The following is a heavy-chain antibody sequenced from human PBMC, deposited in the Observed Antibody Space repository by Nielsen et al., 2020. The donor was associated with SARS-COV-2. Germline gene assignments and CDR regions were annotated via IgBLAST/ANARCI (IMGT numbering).Heavy chain of an antibody. CDR1: GYTFTSFA. D-gene: IGHD6-19*01. CDR2: INAGNGNT. Sequence: ASVKVSCKTSGYTFTSFAIHWVRQAPRQSLEWMGWINAGNGNTKYSQKFQGRVTMTRDTSANTAYMELSSLSSEDTAAYYCARITPSSGWDYWGQGTLVTVSS. CDR3: ARITPSSGWDY. J-gene: IGHJ4*02. V-gene: IGHV1-3*01.